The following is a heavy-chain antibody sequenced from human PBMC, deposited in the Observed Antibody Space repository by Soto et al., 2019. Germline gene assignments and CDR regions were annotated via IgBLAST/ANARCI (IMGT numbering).Heavy chain of an antibody. CDR1: GYTFTSYY. CDR3: ARVRSGHYYYYGMDV. J-gene: IGHJ6*02. Sequence: QVQLVQSGAEVKKPGASVKVSCKASGYTFTSYYMHWVRQAPGQGLEWMGIINPSGGSTSYAQKFQGRVTMTRDTSTSTVYMERSSLRSEDTAVYYCARVRSGHYYYYGMDVWGQGTTVTVSS. CDR2: INPSGGST. V-gene: IGHV1-46*01. D-gene: IGHD3-10*01.